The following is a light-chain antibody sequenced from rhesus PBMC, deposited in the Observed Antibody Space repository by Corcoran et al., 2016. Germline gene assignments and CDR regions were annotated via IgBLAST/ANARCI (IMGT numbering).Light chain of an antibody. V-gene: IGLV2-38*01. CDR3: SSYAGSNTFV. CDR1: SSDIGGYNG. CDR2: EVS. J-gene: IGLJ1*01. Sequence: QSALTQPPSVSKSLGQSVTLSCTGTSSDIGGYNGVSWYQQPPGTAPRLLIYEVSKRPSGVSDRFSGSKSGNTASLTISGLQAEDEADYYCSSYAGSNTFVFGAGTRLTVL.